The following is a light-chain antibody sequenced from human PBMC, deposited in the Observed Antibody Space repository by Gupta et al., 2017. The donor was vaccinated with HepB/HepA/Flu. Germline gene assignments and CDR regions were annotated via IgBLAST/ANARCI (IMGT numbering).Light chain of an antibody. CDR3: QSYDRSLSAWV. J-gene: IGLJ3*02. CDR2: GNS. Sequence: QSVLAQPPSVSGSPGQRVTISCTGSSSNIGARYDVHWYQQLPGTAPKLLIYGNSIRHSGVPDRFSGSKSGTLASLAITGLQAEDEADYYCQSYDRSLSAWVFGGGTKLTVL. V-gene: IGLV1-40*01. CDR1: SSNIGARYD.